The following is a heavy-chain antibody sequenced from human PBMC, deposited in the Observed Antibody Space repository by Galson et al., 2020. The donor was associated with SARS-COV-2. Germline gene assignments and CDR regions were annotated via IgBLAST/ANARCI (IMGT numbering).Heavy chain of an antibody. CDR3: ARVGPVAGPLDY. Sequence: TGGSLRLSCAASGFRFDEYAMQWVRQVPGKGLEWVSGISWNSGGIGYVDAVKGRFTVSRDNAENTLFLEINSLRLEDTAVYYCARVGPVAGPLDYWGQGTLVTVSS. CDR2: ISWNSGGI. J-gene: IGHJ4*02. V-gene: IGHV3-9*01. D-gene: IGHD6-19*01. CDR1: GFRFDEYA.